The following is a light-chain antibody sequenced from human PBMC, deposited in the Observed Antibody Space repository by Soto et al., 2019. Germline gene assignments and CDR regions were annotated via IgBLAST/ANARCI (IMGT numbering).Light chain of an antibody. CDR3: ATWDDSLKTIV. CDR2: DDN. CDR1: ISNIESNF. V-gene: IGLV1-51*01. Sequence: QSVLTQPPSLSAAPGQTVTISCSGNISNIESNFVSWYQQVPGTAPRLLILDDNRRASGVPDRISGARFATSGTLAITGLQTGDEAVYYCATWDDSLKTIVFGGGTKLTVL. J-gene: IGLJ2*01.